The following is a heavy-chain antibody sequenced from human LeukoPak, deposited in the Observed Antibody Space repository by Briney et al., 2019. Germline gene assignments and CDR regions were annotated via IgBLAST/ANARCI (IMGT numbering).Heavy chain of an antibody. CDR3: ARAREYRSSTSCYRGYGMDV. D-gene: IGHD2-2*01. CDR2: IYTSGST. Sequence: SETLSLTCTVSGGSISSYYWSWIRQPAGKGLEWIGRIYTSGSTNYNPSLKSRVTMSVDTSKNQFSLELSSVTAADTAVYYCARAREYRSSTSCYRGYGMDVWGQGTTVTVSS. CDR1: GGSISSYY. J-gene: IGHJ6*02. V-gene: IGHV4-4*07.